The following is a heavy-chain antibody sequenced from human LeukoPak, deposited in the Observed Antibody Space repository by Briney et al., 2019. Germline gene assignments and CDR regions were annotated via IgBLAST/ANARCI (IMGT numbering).Heavy chain of an antibody. D-gene: IGHD5-18*01. CDR2: ISYRGNT. Sequence: PSETLSLTCTVSGGSISSYYWSWIRQPPGKGLEWIGYISYRGNTNYNPSLKSRVTISVDTSKNQFSLKVGSVTAADTAVYYCARHPGYSYISSYSYYYMDVWGKGTTVTVSS. CDR1: GGSISSYY. V-gene: IGHV4-59*08. CDR3: ARHPGYSYISSYSYYYMDV. J-gene: IGHJ6*03.